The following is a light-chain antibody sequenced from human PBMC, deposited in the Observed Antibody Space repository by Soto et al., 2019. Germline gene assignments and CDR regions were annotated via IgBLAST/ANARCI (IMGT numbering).Light chain of an antibody. J-gene: IGKJ1*01. V-gene: IGKV3-20*01. CDR2: GAS. Sequence: ESVLTQSPGTLSLSPGERATLSCRASQSVSSSYLAWYQQKPGQAPRLLIYGASSRATGIPDRFSGSGSGTDFTLTISRLEPEDFAVYYYQQYDSSSWTFGQGTKVEIK. CDR1: QSVSSSY. CDR3: QQYDSSSWT.